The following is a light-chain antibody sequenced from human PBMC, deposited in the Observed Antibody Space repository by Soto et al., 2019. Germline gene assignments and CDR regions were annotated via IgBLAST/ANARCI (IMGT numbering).Light chain of an antibody. CDR3: CSSAGSTTFRVL. CDR1: SSDVGNYNL. Sequence: QSALTQPASVSGSPGQSITISCTGTSSDVGNYNLVSWYQQHPGKAPKLMIYEGSKRPSGVSNRFSGSKSGNTASLTISGLQAEDEAAYYCCSSAGSTTFRVLFGGGTKLTVL. J-gene: IGLJ2*01. V-gene: IGLV2-23*03. CDR2: EGS.